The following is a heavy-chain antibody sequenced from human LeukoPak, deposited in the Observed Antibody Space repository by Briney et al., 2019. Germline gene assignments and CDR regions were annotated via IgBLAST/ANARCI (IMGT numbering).Heavy chain of an antibody. CDR3: AKSGYNRFDY. CDR1: GFTFSSYS. Sequence: PGGSLRLSCAASGFTFSSYSMNWVRQAPGKGLEWVSSITRSSIYEYYADSVKGRFTISRDNSKNTLYLQMNSLRAEDTAVYYCAKSGYNRFDYWGQGTLVTVSS. CDR2: ITRSSIYE. V-gene: IGHV3-21*04. D-gene: IGHD5-24*01. J-gene: IGHJ4*02.